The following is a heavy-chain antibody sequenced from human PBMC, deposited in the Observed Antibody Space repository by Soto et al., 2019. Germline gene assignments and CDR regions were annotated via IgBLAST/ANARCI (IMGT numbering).Heavy chain of an antibody. V-gene: IGHV2-5*02. CDR1: GFSLTTTGVG. CDR2: IFWDDDS. D-gene: IGHD1-26*01. CDR3: AHRLMVGASKGGYFDS. J-gene: IGHJ4*02. Sequence: QITLKESGPTLVKPTETLTLTCTFAGFSLTTTGVGVGWIRQPPGKALEWLALIFWDDDSRYSPSLKTRLTITKDTSKNQVVLTVTNMDPVDTATYYGAHRLMVGASKGGYFDSWGQGTLVTVSS.